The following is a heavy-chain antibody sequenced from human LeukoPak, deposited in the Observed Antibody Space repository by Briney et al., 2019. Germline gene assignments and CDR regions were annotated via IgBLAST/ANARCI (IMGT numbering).Heavy chain of an antibody. Sequence: GGSLRLSCAASGFTFSTFSMHWVHQAPGKGLMWVSRISSAGSSTSYADSVKGRFTISRDNAKRMLYLQVSSLRTEDTAVYYCAQSGGMDVWGQGTTVTVSS. V-gene: IGHV3-74*01. J-gene: IGHJ6*02. CDR2: ISSAGSST. CDR1: GFTFSTFS. D-gene: IGHD3-10*01. CDR3: AQSGGMDV.